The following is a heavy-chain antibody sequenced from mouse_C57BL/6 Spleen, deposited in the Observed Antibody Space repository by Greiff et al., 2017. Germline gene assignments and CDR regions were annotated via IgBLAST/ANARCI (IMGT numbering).Heavy chain of an antibody. J-gene: IGHJ4*01. V-gene: IGHV3-8*01. CDR2: ISYSSST. CDR3: ARRKLGYAIDY. Sequence: EVKLVESGPGLAKPSQTLSLTCSVTGYSITSDYWNWIRKFPGNKLEYMGYISYSSSTSYNPSLKSRISITRDTSKNQYYLHLNSVTTEDKATYCCARRKLGYAIDYWGQGTSVTVSS. D-gene: IGHD4-1*01. CDR1: GYSITSDY.